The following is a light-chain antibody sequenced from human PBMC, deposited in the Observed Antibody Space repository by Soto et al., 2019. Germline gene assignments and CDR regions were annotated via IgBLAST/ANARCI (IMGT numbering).Light chain of an antibody. CDR2: GAS. Sequence: EIVMTQSPGTLSVSPGERATLSCRASQSVDSKLAWYQQKPGQAPRLLIYGASTRATGIPARFSGSGSGTEFTLTIRSLQSEDFAVYYCQQYNKWPPITFGQGTRLEIK. CDR1: QSVDSK. V-gene: IGKV3-15*01. CDR3: QQYNKWPPIT. J-gene: IGKJ5*01.